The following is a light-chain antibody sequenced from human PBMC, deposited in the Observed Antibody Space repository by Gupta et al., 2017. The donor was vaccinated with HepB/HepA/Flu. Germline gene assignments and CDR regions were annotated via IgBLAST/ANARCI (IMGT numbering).Light chain of an antibody. J-gene: IGKJ2*02. Sequence: EIVLTQSPGTLSLSPGARATLSCRASQSVRSSYLAWYQQKPGQAPRLLIYGASSRATGIPDTFSGSGSGTDFTLTIIRLVPEDFAVYYCHQEVSSPRTFGEGTKVDIK. CDR1: QSVRSSY. CDR3: HQEVSSPRT. CDR2: GAS. V-gene: IGKV3-20*01.